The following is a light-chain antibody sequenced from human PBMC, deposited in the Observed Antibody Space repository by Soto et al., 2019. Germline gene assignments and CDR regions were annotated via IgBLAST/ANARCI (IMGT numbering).Light chain of an antibody. Sequence: IVMTQSPATLSVSPGERATLSCRASQSIRTKLAWYPQKPGQAPRLLIYGASTRATGIPVRFSGSGSGTEFTLTITSLQFEDFAVYDCQEYNDWRLITFGGGTEVESK. V-gene: IGKV3-15*01. CDR2: GAS. CDR3: QEYNDWRLIT. J-gene: IGKJ4*01. CDR1: QSIRTK.